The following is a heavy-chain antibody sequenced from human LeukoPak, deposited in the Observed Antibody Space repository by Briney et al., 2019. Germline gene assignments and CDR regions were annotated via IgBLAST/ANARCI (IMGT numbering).Heavy chain of an antibody. CDR2: IRGGVGST. CDR3: AKGDDRDYGDYVPYFDY. J-gene: IGHJ4*02. V-gene: IGHV3-23*01. Sequence: GGSLSLFSAASGFTFSSYAMSWARQAPGTGLEWVSSIRGGVGSTYYADSVKGRFTISRDNSKNTLYLQMNSLRAEDTAVYYCAKGDDRDYGDYVPYFDYWAREPWSPSPQ. D-gene: IGHD4-17*01. CDR1: GFTFSSYA.